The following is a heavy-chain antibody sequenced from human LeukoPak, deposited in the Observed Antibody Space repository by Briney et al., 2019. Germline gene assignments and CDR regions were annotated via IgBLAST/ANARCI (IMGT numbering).Heavy chain of an antibody. D-gene: IGHD3-3*01. V-gene: IGHV4-59*01. CDR2: IYYSGST. CDR3: ARGHYYDFWSGYYYYGMDV. CDR1: GGSISSYH. Sequence: SETLSLTCTVSGGSISSYHWSWIRQPPGRGLEWIGYIYYSGSTNYSPSLKSRVTISVDTSKNQFSLKLSSVTAADTAVYYCARGHYYDFWSGYYYYGMDVWGQGTTVTVSS. J-gene: IGHJ6*02.